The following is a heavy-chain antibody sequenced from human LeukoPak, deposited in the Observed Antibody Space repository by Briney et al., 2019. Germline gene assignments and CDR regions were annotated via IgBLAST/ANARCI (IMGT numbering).Heavy chain of an antibody. V-gene: IGHV3-74*01. CDR1: AFTFSSYW. CDR3: ARKVTKEWLDVFDAFDI. D-gene: IGHD6-19*01. J-gene: IGHJ3*02. Sequence: GGSLRLSCAASAFTFSSYWMHSVRQAPGKGLVWVSRINSDGSSTSYADSVKGRFTISRDNAKNTLYLQMNSLRAEDTAVYYCARKVTKEWLDVFDAFDIWGQGTMVTVSS. CDR2: INSDGSST.